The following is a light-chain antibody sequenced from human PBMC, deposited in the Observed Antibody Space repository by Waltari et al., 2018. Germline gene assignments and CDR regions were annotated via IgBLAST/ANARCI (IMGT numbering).Light chain of an antibody. CDR1: SPRSYY. CDR3: HSRDSSGNPVV. V-gene: IGLV3-19*01. CDR2: GKN. Sequence: SSELTQDPAVSVASGQTVRISCQRDSPRSYYASWYQQKPGQAPILVLFGKNNRPSGIPERISGSNSGNTASLTITGAQAEDEAVYYCHSRDSSGNPVVFGGGTKLTVL. J-gene: IGLJ2*01.